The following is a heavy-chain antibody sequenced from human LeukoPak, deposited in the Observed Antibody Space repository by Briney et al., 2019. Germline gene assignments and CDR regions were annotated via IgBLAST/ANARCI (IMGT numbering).Heavy chain of an antibody. CDR3: ARDIPDFWSFSKYYYMDV. J-gene: IGHJ6*03. CDR2: ISAYNGNA. D-gene: IGHD3-3*01. Sequence: GASVKVSCKASGYTFTSYGISWVRQAPGQGLEWMGWISAYNGNANYAQKFQGRVTMTTDTSTSTAYMELRSLRSDDTAVYYCARDIPDFWSFSKYYYMDVWGKGTTVTVSS. V-gene: IGHV1-18*01. CDR1: GYTFTSYG.